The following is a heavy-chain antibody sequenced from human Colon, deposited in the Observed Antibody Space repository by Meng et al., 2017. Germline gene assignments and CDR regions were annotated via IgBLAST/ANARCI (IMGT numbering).Heavy chain of an antibody. CDR3: ARGLFDY. CDR1: GVSFSGYY. CDR2: INHSGST. J-gene: IGHJ4*02. V-gene: IGHV4-34*01. Sequence: QVQRQQWGAGLFKPPWTLSRTCSVYGVSFSGYYWSWIRQPPGKGLEWIGEINHSGSTNYNPSLKSRVTISVDTSKNQFSLKLSSVTAADTAVYYCARGLFDYWGQGTLVTVSS.